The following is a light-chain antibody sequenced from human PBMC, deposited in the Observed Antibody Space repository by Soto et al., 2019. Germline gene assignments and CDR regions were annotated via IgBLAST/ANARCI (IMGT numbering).Light chain of an antibody. V-gene: IGKV1-33*01. J-gene: IGKJ5*01. Sequence: DIQMTQSPSSLSASVGDRVTITCRASQIIRTYLNWYQQKPGKAPKFLIYAASDLETGVPSRFSGSGSGTGFTFTISSLQPEDFATYYCQQYESLPLTFGQGTRLEIK. CDR3: QQYESLPLT. CDR1: QIIRTY. CDR2: AAS.